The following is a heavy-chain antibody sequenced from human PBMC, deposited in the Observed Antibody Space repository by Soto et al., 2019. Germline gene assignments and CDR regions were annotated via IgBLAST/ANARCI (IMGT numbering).Heavy chain of an antibody. D-gene: IGHD3-3*01. CDR2: INRDGSSI. V-gene: IGHV3-74*01. CDR1: GFTFSRYW. CDR3: ARLPVDTITSLDY. Sequence: EVPLVESGGDLVQPGGFLRLSCATSGFTFSRYWMHWVRQVPGKGLVWVSRINRDGSSISYSDSVKGRFTISRDNAKNTLYLQMNSLRVEDTAVYYCARLPVDTITSLDYWGQGTLVTVSS. J-gene: IGHJ4*02.